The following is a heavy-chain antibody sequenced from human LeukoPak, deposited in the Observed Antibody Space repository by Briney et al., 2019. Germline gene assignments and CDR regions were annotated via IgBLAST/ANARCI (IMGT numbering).Heavy chain of an antibody. CDR2: IYYSGTT. CDR1: GGSISSSSHY. V-gene: IGHV4-39*01. D-gene: IGHD6-13*01. Sequence: SETLSLTCTVSGGSISSSSHYWGWIRQPPGKGLEWIGDIYYSGTTYYNPSLKSRVTMSIDTSKKQFSLKLSSVTAADTAIYYCARQYSNTWYGWFDPWGQGTLVTVPS. J-gene: IGHJ5*02. CDR3: ARQYSNTWYGWFDP.